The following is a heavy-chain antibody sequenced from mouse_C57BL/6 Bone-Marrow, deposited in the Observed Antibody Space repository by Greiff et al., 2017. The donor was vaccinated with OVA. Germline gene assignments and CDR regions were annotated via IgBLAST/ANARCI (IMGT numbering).Heavy chain of an antibody. CDR3: ASSAYYRAWFAY. CDR1: GYTFTSYW. CDR2: LDPSDSYT. Sequence: QVQLQQPGAELVMPGASVKLSCKASGYTFTSYWMHWVKQRPGQGLEWIGELDPSDSYTNYNQKFKGKSTLTVDKSSSTAYMQLSSLTSEDSAVYYCASSAYYRAWFAYWGQGTLVTVSA. J-gene: IGHJ3*01. D-gene: IGHD2-12*01. V-gene: IGHV1-69*01.